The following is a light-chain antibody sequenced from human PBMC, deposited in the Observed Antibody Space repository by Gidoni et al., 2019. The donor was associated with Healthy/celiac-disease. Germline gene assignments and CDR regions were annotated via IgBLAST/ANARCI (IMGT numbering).Light chain of an antibody. CDR2: GAS. CDR1: QSVSSN. J-gene: IGKJ4*01. CDR3: QQYNNWPVT. V-gene: IGKV3-15*01. Sequence: EIVMTQSPATLSVSPGERATLSCRASQSVSSNLAWYQQKPAQAPRLLIYGASTRATRIPARFSGSGSGTEFTLTISSLQSEDFAVYYCQQYNNWPVTFGGGTKVEIK.